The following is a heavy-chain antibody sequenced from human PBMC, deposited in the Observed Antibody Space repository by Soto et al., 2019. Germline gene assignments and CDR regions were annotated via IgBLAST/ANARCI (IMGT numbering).Heavy chain of an antibody. CDR2: IIPIFGTA. V-gene: IGHV1-69*01. D-gene: IGHD6-19*01. CDR1: GGTFSSYA. CDR3: ARELQWLVRGENYYYGMDV. J-gene: IGHJ6*02. Sequence: QVQLVQSGAEVKKPGSSVKVSCKASGGTFSSYAISWVRQAPGQGLEWMGVIIPIFGTANYAQKFQGRVTITADESTSTAYMELSSLRSEDTAVYYCARELQWLVRGENYYYGMDVWGQGTTVTVSS.